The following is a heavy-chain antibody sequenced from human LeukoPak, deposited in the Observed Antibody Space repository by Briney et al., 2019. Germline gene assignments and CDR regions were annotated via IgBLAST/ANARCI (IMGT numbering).Heavy chain of an antibody. CDR1: GFTFSNAW. Sequence: KPGGSLRLSCAASGFTFSNAWMNWVRQAPGKGLEWVSSISSSSSYIFYADSVKGRFTISRDNAKNSLFLQMNSLRAEDTAMYYCASYFSGSYSFDFWGQGTLVTVSS. V-gene: IGHV3-21*01. CDR3: ASYFSGSYSFDF. CDR2: ISSSSSYI. J-gene: IGHJ4*02. D-gene: IGHD1-26*01.